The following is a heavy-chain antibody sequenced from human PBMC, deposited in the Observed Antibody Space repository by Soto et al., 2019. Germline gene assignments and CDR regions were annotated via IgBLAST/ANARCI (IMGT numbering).Heavy chain of an antibody. CDR1: GFTFSSYG. J-gene: IGHJ6*02. CDR2: ISYDGSNK. CDR3: AKDPSMAYYYYGMDV. V-gene: IGHV3-30*18. D-gene: IGHD2-8*01. Sequence: PGGSLRLSCAASGFTFSSYGMHWVRQAPGKGLEWVAVISYDGSNKYYADSVKGRFTISRDNSKNTLYLQMNSLRAEDTAVYYCAKDPSMAYYYYGMDVWGQGTTVTVSS.